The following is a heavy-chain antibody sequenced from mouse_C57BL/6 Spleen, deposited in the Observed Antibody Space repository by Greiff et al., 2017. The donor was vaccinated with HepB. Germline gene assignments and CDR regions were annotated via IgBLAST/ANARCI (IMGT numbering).Heavy chain of an antibody. CDR1: GYTFTSYW. D-gene: IGHD1-1*01. CDR2: IHPNSGST. CDR3: ARLITTVVASYYFDY. V-gene: IGHV1-64*01. J-gene: IGHJ2*01. Sequence: QVQLQQPGAELVKPGASVKLSCKASGYTFTSYWMHWVKQRPGQGLEWIGMIHPNSGSTNYNEKFKSKATLTVDKSSSTAYMQLSSLTSEDSAVYYCARLITTVVASYYFDYWGQGTTLTVSS.